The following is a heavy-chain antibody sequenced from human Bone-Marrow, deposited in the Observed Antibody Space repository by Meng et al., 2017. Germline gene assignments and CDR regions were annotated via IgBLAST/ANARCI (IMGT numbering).Heavy chain of an antibody. CDR2: IYHSGST. CDR1: GGSISSSNW. CDR3: ARVEIVPAATLDY. V-gene: IGHV4-4*02. D-gene: IGHD2-2*01. J-gene: IGHJ4*02. Sequence: SETLSLTCAVSGGSISSSNWWSWVRQPPGKGLEWIGEIYHSGSTNYNPSLKRRVTISVDKSKNQFSLKLSSVTAADTAVYYCARVEIVPAATLDYWGQGTLVTVSS.